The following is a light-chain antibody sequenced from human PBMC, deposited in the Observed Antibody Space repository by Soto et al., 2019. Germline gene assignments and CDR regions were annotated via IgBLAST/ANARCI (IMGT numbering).Light chain of an antibody. Sequence: QSVLTQPASVSGSPGQSITISCTGTSSDVGGYKYVSWYQQYPGKAPKLIIYDVTYRPSGVSNRFSGSKSDNTASLTISGLRADDEADYYCGSYTSSSTPYVFGTGTRSPS. J-gene: IGLJ1*01. CDR3: GSYTSSSTPYV. V-gene: IGLV2-14*01. CDR2: DVT. CDR1: SSDVGGYKY.